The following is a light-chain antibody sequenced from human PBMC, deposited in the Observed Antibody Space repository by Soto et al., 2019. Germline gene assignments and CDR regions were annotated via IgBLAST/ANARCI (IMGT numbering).Light chain of an antibody. CDR2: AAS. CDR1: QGISSA. Sequence: IQLTQSPSSLSASVGDRVTLTCRASQGISSALAWYQQKPGKAPKLLIYAASTLQSGVPLSFSGSGSGTSFTLTISSLQPEDFATYYCQQLLSYPITFGQGTRLEI. CDR3: QQLLSYPIT. V-gene: IGKV1-9*01. J-gene: IGKJ5*01.